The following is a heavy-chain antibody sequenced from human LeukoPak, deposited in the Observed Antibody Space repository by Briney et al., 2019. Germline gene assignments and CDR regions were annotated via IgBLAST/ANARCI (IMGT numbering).Heavy chain of an antibody. CDR1: GGSISSSSYY. CDR2: IYYRGST. Sequence: PSETLSLTCTVSGGSISSSSYYWGWIRQPPGKGLEWIGRIYYRGSTYYNPSLKSGVTISVDTSKNQFSLKLSSVTAADTAVYYCAREAITTIFGVVIPGAYYYYMDVWGKGTTVTVSS. J-gene: IGHJ6*03. D-gene: IGHD3-3*01. V-gene: IGHV4-39*07. CDR3: AREAITTIFGVVIPGAYYYYMDV.